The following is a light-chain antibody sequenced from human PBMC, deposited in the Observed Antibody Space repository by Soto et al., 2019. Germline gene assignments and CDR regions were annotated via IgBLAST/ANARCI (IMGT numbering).Light chain of an antibody. CDR3: SSYTSSSTLSSHV. J-gene: IGLJ1*01. V-gene: IGLV2-14*03. CDR1: SSDVGGYNY. Sequence: QSVLTQPASVSGSPGQSITISCTGTSSDVGGYNYVSWYQHHPGKAPKLMIYDVSNRPSGVSNRFSGSKSGNTASLIISGLQAEDEAYYYCSSYTSSSTLSSHVFVTGTKVTVL. CDR2: DVS.